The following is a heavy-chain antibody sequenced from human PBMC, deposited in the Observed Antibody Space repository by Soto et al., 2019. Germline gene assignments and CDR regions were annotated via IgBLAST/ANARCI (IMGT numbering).Heavy chain of an antibody. D-gene: IGHD3-22*01. Sequence: PSETLSLTCAVSGGSISSGGYYWSWIRQHPGKGLEWIGYIYYSGSTYYNPSLKSRVTISVDTSKNQFSLKLSSVTAADTAVYYCARSLDRTYYYDSSGYYPTDTLRAHFDYWGQGTLVTVSS. J-gene: IGHJ4*02. CDR1: GGSISSGGYY. CDR3: ARSLDRTYYYDSSGYYPTDTLRAHFDY. CDR2: IYYSGST. V-gene: IGHV4-31*11.